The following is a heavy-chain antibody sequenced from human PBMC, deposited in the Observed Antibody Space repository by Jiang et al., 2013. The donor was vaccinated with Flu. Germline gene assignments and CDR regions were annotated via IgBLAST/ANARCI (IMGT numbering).Heavy chain of an antibody. J-gene: IGHJ4*02. V-gene: IGHV1-46*01. CDR1: GYTFTSYY. Sequence: GAEVKKPGASVKVSCKASGYTFTSYYMHWVRQAPGQGLEWMGIINPSGGSTSYAQKFQGRVTMTRDTSTSTVYMELSSLRSEDTAVYYCARGGLIAVAKRRYFDYWGQGTLVTVSS. CDR2: INPSGGST. D-gene: IGHD6-19*01. CDR3: ARGGLIAVAKRRYFDY.